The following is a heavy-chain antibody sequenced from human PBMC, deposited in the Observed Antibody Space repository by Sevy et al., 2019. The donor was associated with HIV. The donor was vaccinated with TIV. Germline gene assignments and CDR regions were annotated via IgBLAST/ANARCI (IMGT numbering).Heavy chain of an antibody. J-gene: IGHJ4*02. CDR1: GFSFSTYW. Sequence: GGSLRLSCAASGFSFSTYWMHWVRQAPGKGLEWVANIKQDESEKYYVASVKGRFTISRDNAKNSVYLEMNSLRPEDTAIYYCAKGNSCSFDYWCQGTLVTVSS. V-gene: IGHV3-7*01. D-gene: IGHD1-26*01. CDR2: IKQDESEK. CDR3: AKGNSCSFDY.